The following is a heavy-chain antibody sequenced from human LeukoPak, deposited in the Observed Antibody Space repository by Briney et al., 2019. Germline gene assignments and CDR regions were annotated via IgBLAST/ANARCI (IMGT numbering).Heavy chain of an antibody. CDR3: ARVGGYCSSTSCYFYYYMDV. CDR1: GGSINNYY. V-gene: IGHV4-59*01. D-gene: IGHD2-2*01. Sequence: SETLSLTCTVSGGSINNYYWSWIRQSPEKGLEWIGYIHDSGSTNYNPSLKSRVTISVDTSKNQFSLKLSSVTAADTAVYYCARVGGYCSSTSCYFYYYMDVWGKGTTVTVSS. CDR2: IHDSGST. J-gene: IGHJ6*03.